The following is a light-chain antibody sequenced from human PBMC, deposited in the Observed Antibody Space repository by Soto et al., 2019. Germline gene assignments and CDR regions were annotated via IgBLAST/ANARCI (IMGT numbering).Light chain of an antibody. V-gene: IGKV1-9*01. CDR1: QGISSY. CDR3: QQLNTYPRMFT. CDR2: ATS. Sequence: DIQLTQSPSFLSASVGDRVTITCRASQGISSYLAWYQQKPGTAPKLLIYATSTLQSGVPSRFSGSGSGTEFTLTISSLQPEDFATYFCQQLNTYPRMFTFGPGTKVDIK. J-gene: IGKJ3*01.